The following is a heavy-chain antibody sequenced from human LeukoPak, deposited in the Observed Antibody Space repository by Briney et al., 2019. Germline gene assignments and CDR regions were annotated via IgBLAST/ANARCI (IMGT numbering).Heavy chain of an antibody. CDR1: GGSFSGYY. J-gene: IGHJ5*02. CDR3: AREVTASCSSTGCYLNWFDP. CDR2: INHSGST. Sequence: SETLSLTCAVYGGSFSGYYWSWIRQPPGKGLEWIGEINHSGSTNYNPSLKSRVTISVDTSKNQFSLKLSSVTAADTAVYYCAREVTASCSSTGCYLNWFDPWGQGTLVTVSS. V-gene: IGHV4-34*01. D-gene: IGHD2-2*01.